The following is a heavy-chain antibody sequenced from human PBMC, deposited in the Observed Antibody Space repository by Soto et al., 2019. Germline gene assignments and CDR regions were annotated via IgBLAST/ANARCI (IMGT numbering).Heavy chain of an antibody. J-gene: IGHJ6*02. D-gene: IGHD2-2*02. Sequence: ASVKVSCTASGYTFTSYGISWVRQAPGQGLEWMGWISAYNGNTNYAQKLQGRVTMTTDTSTSTAYMELRSLRSDDTAVHYCARDPSYCSSTSCYNDDGYYYYYYGMDVWGQGTTVTV. V-gene: IGHV1-18*01. CDR2: ISAYNGNT. CDR1: GYTFTSYG. CDR3: ARDPSYCSSTSCYNDDGYYYYYYGMDV.